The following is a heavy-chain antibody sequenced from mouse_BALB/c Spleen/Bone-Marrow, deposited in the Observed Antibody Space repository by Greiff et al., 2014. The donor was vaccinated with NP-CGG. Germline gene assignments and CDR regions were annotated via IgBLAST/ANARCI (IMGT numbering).Heavy chain of an antibody. D-gene: IGHD1-1*01. J-gene: IGHJ2*01. CDR3: ANYYGSSSY. CDR2: IHPNSGNT. V-gene: IGHV1S130*01. Sequence: QVQLQQPGSVLVRPGASMKLSCKASGYTFTSSWMHWAKQRPGQGLEWIGEIHPNSGNTNYNEKFKGKATLTVDTSSSTAYVDLSSLTSEDSAVYYCANYYGSSSYWGQGTTLTVSS. CDR1: GYTFTSSW.